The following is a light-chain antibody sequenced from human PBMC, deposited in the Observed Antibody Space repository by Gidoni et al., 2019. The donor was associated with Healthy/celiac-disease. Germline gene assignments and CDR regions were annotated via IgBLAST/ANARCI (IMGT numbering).Light chain of an antibody. Sequence: EIVLTQSPATLSLSPGERATLSCRASQSVSSYLAWYQQKPSQAPRLLIYDASNRATGIPARFSGSGSGTDFTLTISSLEPEDFAVYYCQQRSNWPPGPLTFGGGTKVEIK. CDR2: DAS. CDR1: QSVSSY. J-gene: IGKJ4*01. V-gene: IGKV3-11*01. CDR3: QQRSNWPPGPLT.